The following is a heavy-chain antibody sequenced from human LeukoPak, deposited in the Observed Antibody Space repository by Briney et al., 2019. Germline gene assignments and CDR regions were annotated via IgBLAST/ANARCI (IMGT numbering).Heavy chain of an antibody. J-gene: IGHJ5*02. V-gene: IGHV1-2*02. CDR3: ARAELLRYFDWSDFNWFDP. Sequence: GASVKVSCKASGYTFTGYYMHWVRQAPGQGLEWMGWINPNSGGTNYAQKFQGRVTMTRDTSISTAYMELSRLRSDDTAVYYCARAELLRYFDWSDFNWFDPWGQGTLVTVS. D-gene: IGHD3-9*01. CDR1: GYTFTGYY. CDR2: INPNSGGT.